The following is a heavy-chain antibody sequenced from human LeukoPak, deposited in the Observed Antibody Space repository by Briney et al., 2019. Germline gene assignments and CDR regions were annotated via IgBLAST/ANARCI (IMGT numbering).Heavy chain of an antibody. CDR1: GFTFSSYG. J-gene: IGHJ4*02. D-gene: IGHD3-9*01. CDR3: AKDRALTREGWYFDY. V-gene: IGHV3-30*18. CDR2: ISYDGSNK. Sequence: PGRSLRLSCAASGFTFSSYGMHWVRQAPGKGLEWVAVISYDGSNKYYADSVKGRLTISRDNSKNTLYLQMNSLRAEDTAVYYCAKDRALTREGWYFDYWGQGTLVTVSS.